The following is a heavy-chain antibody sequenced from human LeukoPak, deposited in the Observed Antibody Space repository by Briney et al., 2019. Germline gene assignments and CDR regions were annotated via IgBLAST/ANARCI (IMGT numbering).Heavy chain of an antibody. J-gene: IGHJ4*02. CDR1: GYTFTSYG. D-gene: IGHD6-13*01. CDR3: ARRNDRYSSSWSFVY. CDR2: ISAYNGNT. V-gene: IGHV1-18*01. Sequence: GASVKVSCKASGYTFTSYGISWVRQAPGQGLEWMGWISAYNGNTNYAQKLQGRVTMTTDTSTSTAYMELRSLRSDDTAVYYCARRNDRYSSSWSFVYWGQGTLVTVSS.